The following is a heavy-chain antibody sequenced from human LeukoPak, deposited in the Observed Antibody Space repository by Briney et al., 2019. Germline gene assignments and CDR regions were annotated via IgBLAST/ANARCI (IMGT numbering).Heavy chain of an antibody. CDR3: ARGVGATAFDY. D-gene: IGHD1-26*01. Sequence: GSLRLSCAASGFTFRSYGMSWVRQAPGKGLEWIAYIYYSGSTNYNPSLKSRVTISVDTSKNQFSLKLSSVTAADTAVYYCARGVGATAFDYWGQGTLVTVSS. J-gene: IGHJ4*02. CDR1: GFTFRSYG. CDR2: IYYSGST. V-gene: IGHV4-59*12.